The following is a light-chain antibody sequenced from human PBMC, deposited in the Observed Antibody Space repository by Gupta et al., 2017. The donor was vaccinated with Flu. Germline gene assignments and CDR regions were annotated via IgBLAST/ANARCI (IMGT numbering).Light chain of an antibody. Sequence: SSDVGGYNYVSWYQQHPGKAPKPMIYEVSNRPSGVSNRFSGSKSGNTASLTISGLQAEDEANYYCSSYTTSSTLGVFGGGTKLTVL. J-gene: IGLJ3*02. CDR1: SSDVGGYNY. CDR3: SSYTTSSTLGV. V-gene: IGLV2-14*01. CDR2: EVS.